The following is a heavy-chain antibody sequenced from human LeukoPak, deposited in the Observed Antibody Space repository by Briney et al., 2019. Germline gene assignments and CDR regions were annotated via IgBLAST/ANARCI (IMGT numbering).Heavy chain of an antibody. D-gene: IGHD4-23*01. Sequence: ASVKVSCKAPGYTFTGYYMHWVRQAPGQGLEWMGRINPNSGGTNYAQKFQGRVTMTRDTSISTAYMELSRLRSDDTAVYYCARSDYGGPQDYWGQGTLVTVSS. CDR2: INPNSGGT. J-gene: IGHJ4*02. V-gene: IGHV1-2*06. CDR3: ARSDYGGPQDY. CDR1: GYTFTGYY.